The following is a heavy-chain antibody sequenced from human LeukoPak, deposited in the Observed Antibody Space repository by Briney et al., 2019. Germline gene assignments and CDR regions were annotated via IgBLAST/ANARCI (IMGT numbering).Heavy chain of an antibody. CDR1: GYTFTSYG. Sequence: ASVKVSCKASGYTFTSYGINWVRQAPGQGLEWMGWISAYNGNTNYAQKLQGRVTMTTDTSTSTAYMEMRSLRSDDTAVCYCARDKRWLVLTSNYYGLDVWGQGTTVTVSS. D-gene: IGHD6-19*01. J-gene: IGHJ6*02. CDR2: ISAYNGNT. V-gene: IGHV1-18*01. CDR3: ARDKRWLVLTSNYYGLDV.